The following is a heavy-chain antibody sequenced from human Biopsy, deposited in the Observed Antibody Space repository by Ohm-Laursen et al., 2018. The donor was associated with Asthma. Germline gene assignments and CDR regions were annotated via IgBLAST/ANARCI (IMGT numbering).Heavy chain of an antibody. CDR1: GFTFGDYW. CDR3: ARTFHFWSPYHAEHYQL. D-gene: IGHD3-3*02. J-gene: IGHJ1*01. V-gene: IGHV3-7*01. Sequence: GSLRLSCAAPGFTFGDYWMSWVRQVPGKGPEWVANIKHDGSEKNHVDSLKGRFTISRDNAKNSLYLQMTSLRAEDTAVYYCARTFHFWSPYHAEHYQLWGQGTLVTVSS. CDR2: IKHDGSEK.